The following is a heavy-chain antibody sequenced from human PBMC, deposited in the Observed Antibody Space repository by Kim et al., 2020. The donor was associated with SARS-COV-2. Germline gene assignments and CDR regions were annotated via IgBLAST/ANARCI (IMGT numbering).Heavy chain of an antibody. CDR3: ARGPGGSGSSPDY. Sequence: YPNPSLKSRVTISAGTSKNPFSLKMSSVTAADTAVYYCARGPGGSGSSPDYWGQGTLVTVSS. J-gene: IGHJ4*02. V-gene: IGHV4-31*02. D-gene: IGHD3-10*01.